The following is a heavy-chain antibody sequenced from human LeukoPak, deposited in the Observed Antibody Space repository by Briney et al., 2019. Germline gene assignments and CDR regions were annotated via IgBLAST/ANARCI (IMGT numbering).Heavy chain of an antibody. V-gene: IGHV3-7*01. CDR1: GFTFNMYW. CDR2: IKQDGTAK. CDR3: ARGGGPSDYGDYGVY. Sequence: GGSLRLSCAASGFTFNMYWMSSVRQAPGKGLEWVANIKQDGTAKYYVDSVKGRFTVSRDNAKNLLFLEMDSLTDEDTAVYYWARGGGPSDYGDYGVYWGQGTRVIGSP. J-gene: IGHJ4*02. D-gene: IGHD4-17*01.